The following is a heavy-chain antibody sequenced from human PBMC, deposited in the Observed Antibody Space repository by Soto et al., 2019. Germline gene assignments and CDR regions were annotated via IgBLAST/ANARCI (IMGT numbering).Heavy chain of an antibody. CDR1: GGTFSSYA. CDR2: IIPIFARA. CDR3: ARGRDVVVVAAYYYYYGMDV. D-gene: IGHD2-15*01. J-gene: IGHJ6*02. V-gene: IGHV1-69*01. Sequence: QVQLVQSGAEVKKPGSSVKVSCKDSGGTFSSYAISWVRQAPGQGLARMGGIIPIFARANSAQKFQGRVTITADESTSTPYMELSSLRSEDTSVYYCARGRDVVVVAAYYYYYGMDVWGQVTTVTVSS.